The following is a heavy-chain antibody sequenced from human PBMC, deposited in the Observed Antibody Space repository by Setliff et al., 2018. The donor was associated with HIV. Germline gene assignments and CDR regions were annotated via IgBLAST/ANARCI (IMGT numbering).Heavy chain of an antibody. CDR3: MGGTGPGAYLCDY. V-gene: IGHV1-3*01. CDR1: GYSFNRNA. Sequence: ASVKVSCKASGYSFNRNAIHWVRQAPGQRLEWMGLINADNDNTKYSQKFQGRVTITRDTSASTAYMGLSNLRSEDTAVYYFMGGTGPGAYLCDYWGQGTLVTVSS. D-gene: IGHD3-10*01. CDR2: INADNDNT. J-gene: IGHJ4*02.